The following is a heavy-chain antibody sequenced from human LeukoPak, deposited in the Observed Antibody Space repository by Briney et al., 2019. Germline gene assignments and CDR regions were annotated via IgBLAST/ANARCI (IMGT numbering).Heavy chain of an antibody. V-gene: IGHV3-21*01. Sequence: GGSLRLSCAASGFTFSSYSMNWVRQAPGKGLEWASSISSSSSYIYYADSVKGRFTISRDNAKNSLYLQMNSLRAEDTAVYYCARDVCSSTSCYAFDYWGQGTLVTVSS. CDR3: ARDVCSSTSCYAFDY. D-gene: IGHD2-2*01. CDR2: ISSSSSYI. J-gene: IGHJ4*02. CDR1: GFTFSSYS.